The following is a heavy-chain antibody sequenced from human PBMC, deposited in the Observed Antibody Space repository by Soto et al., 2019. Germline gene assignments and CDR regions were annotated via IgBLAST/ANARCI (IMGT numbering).Heavy chain of an antibody. CDR1: GYSFISYY. V-gene: IGHV1-46*01. D-gene: IGHD3-16*01. Sequence: QVQLVQSGAEVKKPGASVKVSCKASGYSFISYYIHWVRQAPGQGLEWMGLINPNGDTTPYAQKCAGRLSVTRDTTTTTVHVDLSGLPSEDPAIYYCASDVGGYTNGWFADFGGCDYWGRGALVTVSS. J-gene: IGHJ4*02. CDR2: INPNGDTT. CDR3: ASDVGGYTNGWFADFGGCDY.